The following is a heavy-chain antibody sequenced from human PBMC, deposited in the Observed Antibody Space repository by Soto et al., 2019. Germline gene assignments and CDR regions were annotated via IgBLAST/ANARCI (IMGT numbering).Heavy chain of an antibody. V-gene: IGHV4-59*01. Sequence: QVQLQESGPGLVKPSETLSLTCTVSGGSISRYYWSWIRQPPGKGLEWIGYMYNTGSTVYNPSFKSRVTISXETXKXQFSLKLNSVTAADTAVYYCARDLWGYCGTDCYPLDVWGQGTTVTVSS. CDR1: GGSISRYY. CDR3: ARDLWGYCGTDCYPLDV. CDR2: MYNTGST. J-gene: IGHJ6*02. D-gene: IGHD2-21*02.